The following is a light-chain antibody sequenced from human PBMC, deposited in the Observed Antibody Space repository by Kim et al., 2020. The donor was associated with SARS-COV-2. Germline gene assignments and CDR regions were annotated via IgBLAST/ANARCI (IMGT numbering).Light chain of an antibody. CDR2: GVS. CDR1: QTVSSTY. Sequence: SPGERTTLSCRASQTVSSTYLAWYQQKPGQAPRLLIYGVSNRATGIPDRFSGSGFGTDFTLTISRLEPEDFAVYYCQQYSSSPWSFGQGTKVDIK. J-gene: IGKJ1*01. CDR3: QQYSSSPWS. V-gene: IGKV3-20*01.